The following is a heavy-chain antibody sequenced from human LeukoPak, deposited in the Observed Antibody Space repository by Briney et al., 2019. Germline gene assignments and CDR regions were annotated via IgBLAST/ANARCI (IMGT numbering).Heavy chain of an antibody. CDR2: IWYDGSNK. CDR3: AREGIAVAGGGYFDY. Sequence: PGKSLRLSCAASGFRFSSYGMDWVRQSPGKGLDWVAVIWYDGSNKYYADSVKGRFTISRDNSKNMVYLQVNSLRAEDTAVYYCAREGIAVAGGGYFDYWGQGTLVTVSS. CDR1: GFRFSSYG. J-gene: IGHJ4*02. D-gene: IGHD6-19*01. V-gene: IGHV3-33*01.